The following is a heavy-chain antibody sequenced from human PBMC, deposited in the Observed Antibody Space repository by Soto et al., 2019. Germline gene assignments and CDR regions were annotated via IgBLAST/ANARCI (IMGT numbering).Heavy chain of an antibody. J-gene: IGHJ6*02. V-gene: IGHV3-30*18. D-gene: IGHD1-1*01. CDR2: MSFDGSNK. CDR3: AKEFGRELQLRHPYYNSGMDV. Sequence: PGGSLRLSCAASGFTFRSYGMHWVRQAPGKGLEWVALMSFDGSNKYYADSVRGRFTISSDNSKSTLYLQMDILRPEDTAVYYCAKEFGRELQLRHPYYNSGMDVWGQGTTATVSS. CDR1: GFTFRSYG.